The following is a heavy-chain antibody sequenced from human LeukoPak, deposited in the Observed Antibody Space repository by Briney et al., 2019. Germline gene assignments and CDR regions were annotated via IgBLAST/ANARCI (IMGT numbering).Heavy chain of an antibody. J-gene: IGHJ4*02. V-gene: IGHV1-69*13. Sequence: SVKVSCKASGGTFSSYAISWVRQAPGQGLEWMGGIIPIFGTANYAQKFQGRVTITADESTSTAYMELSSLRSEDTAVYYCATANGAVAGNFDYWGQGTLVTVSS. CDR3: ATANGAVAGNFDY. CDR2: IIPIFGTA. D-gene: IGHD6-19*01. CDR1: GGTFSSYA.